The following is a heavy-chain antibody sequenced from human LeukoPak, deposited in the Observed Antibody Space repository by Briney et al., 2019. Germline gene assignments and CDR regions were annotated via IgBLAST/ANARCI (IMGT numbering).Heavy chain of an antibody. V-gene: IGHV4-59*08. Sequence: SETLSLTCTVSGGSISSYYWSWIRQPPGKGLGGIGYFYSSGCTNYNPSLKSRVTISVDTSKHQFSLTLSSVTAADTAVYYCARLKSLWFGELSPNYYYYYGMDVWGQGTTVTVSS. CDR1: GGSISSYY. D-gene: IGHD3-10*01. CDR3: ARLKSLWFGELSPNYYYYYGMDV. CDR2: FYSSGCT. J-gene: IGHJ6*02.